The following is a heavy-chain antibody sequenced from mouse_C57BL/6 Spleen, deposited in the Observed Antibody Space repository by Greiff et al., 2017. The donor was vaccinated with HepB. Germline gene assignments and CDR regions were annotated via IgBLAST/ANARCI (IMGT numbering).Heavy chain of an antibody. J-gene: IGHJ4*01. V-gene: IGHV10-1*01. CDR2: IRSKSNNYAT. Sequence: EVQLQESGGGLVQPKGSLKLSCAASGFSFNTYAMNWVRQAPGKGLEWVARIRSKSNNYATYYADSVKDRFTISRDDSESMLYLQMNNLKTEDTAMYYCVRQNDYDGDAMDYWGQGTSVTVSS. CDR3: VRQNDYDGDAMDY. CDR1: GFSFNTYA. D-gene: IGHD2-4*01.